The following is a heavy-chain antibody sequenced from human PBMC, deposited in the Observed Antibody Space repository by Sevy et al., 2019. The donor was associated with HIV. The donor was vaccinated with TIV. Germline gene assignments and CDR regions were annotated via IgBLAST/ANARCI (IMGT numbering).Heavy chain of an antibody. J-gene: IGHJ4*02. Sequence: GGSLRLSCAASGFTFSSYGMHWVRQAPGKGLEWVAVIWYDGSNKYYADSVKGRFTISRDNSKNTLYLQMKGLRAEDTAVYYCARDLGYVWGSWGFDYWGQGTLVTVSS. CDR2: IWYDGSNK. CDR3: ARDLGYVWGSWGFDY. D-gene: IGHD3-16*01. CDR1: GFTFSSYG. V-gene: IGHV3-33*01.